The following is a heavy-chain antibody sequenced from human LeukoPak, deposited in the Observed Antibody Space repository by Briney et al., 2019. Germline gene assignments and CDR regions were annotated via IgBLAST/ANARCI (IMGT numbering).Heavy chain of an antibody. D-gene: IGHD2-15*01. CDR3: ARGWSYFCSGGSCYPAAYYYYYMDV. CDR2: IYHSGST. CDR1: GYSISSGYY. Sequence: SETLSLTCTVSGYSISSGYYWGWIRQPPGKGLEWIGSIYHSGSTNYNPSLKSRVTISVDTSKNQFSLKLSSVTAADTAVYYCARGWSYFCSGGSCYPAAYYYYYMDVWGKGTTVTVSS. V-gene: IGHV4-38-2*02. J-gene: IGHJ6*03.